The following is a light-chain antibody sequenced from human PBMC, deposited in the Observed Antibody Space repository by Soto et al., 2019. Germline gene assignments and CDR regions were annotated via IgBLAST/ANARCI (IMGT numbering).Light chain of an antibody. CDR1: QSVSSSY. J-gene: IGKJ1*01. V-gene: IGKV3-20*01. CDR3: QHYSTSQAWT. CDR2: GAF. Sequence: EILFTQSPATLCLSPGERATLYCRASQSVSSSYLAWYQQRPGQAARLLIYGAFNRASGIPDRFSGRVSGTDFTLTLRGLEPEDFAFYHCQHYSTSQAWTFGQGTKVDI.